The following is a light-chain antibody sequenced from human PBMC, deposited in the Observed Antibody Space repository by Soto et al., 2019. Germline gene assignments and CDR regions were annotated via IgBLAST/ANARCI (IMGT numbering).Light chain of an antibody. CDR3: AAWDDSLNAYV. Sequence: QSVLTQPPSVSEAPRQRVTISCSGSSSNIGNNAVNWYQQVPGLAPKIVIYYDDLLTSGVSDRFSGSKSGTSASLAISALQSDDEADYYCAAWDDSLNAYVFGPGTKVTVL. J-gene: IGLJ1*01. V-gene: IGLV1-36*01. CDR1: SSNIGNNA. CDR2: YDD.